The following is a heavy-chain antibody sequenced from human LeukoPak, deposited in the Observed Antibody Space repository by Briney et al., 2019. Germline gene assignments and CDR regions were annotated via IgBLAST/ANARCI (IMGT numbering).Heavy chain of an antibody. CDR1: GFPFSSYG. V-gene: IGHV3-30*18. CDR3: AKGWFDP. J-gene: IGHJ5*02. CDR2: ISYDGSNK. Sequence: GGSLRLSCAASGFPFSSYGMHWVRQAPGKGLEWVAVISYDGSNKYYADSVKGRFTISRDNSKNTLYLQMNSLRAEDTAVYYCAKGWFDPWGQGTLVTVSS.